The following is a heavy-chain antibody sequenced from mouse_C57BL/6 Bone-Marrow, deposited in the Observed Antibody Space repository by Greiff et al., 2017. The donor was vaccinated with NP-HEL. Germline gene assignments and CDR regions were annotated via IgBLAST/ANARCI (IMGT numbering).Heavy chain of an antibody. D-gene: IGHD1-1*01. Sequence: QVQLKESGAELVRPGTSVKMSCKASGYTFTNYWIGWAKQRPGHGLEWIGDIYPGGGCTNYNEKFKGKATLTAAKSSSTAYMQFSSLTSEDSAIYYCARGGSSFYWYFDVWGTGTTVTVSS. CDR3: ARGGSSFYWYFDV. V-gene: IGHV1-63*01. CDR2: IYPGGGCT. CDR1: GYTFTNYW. J-gene: IGHJ1*03.